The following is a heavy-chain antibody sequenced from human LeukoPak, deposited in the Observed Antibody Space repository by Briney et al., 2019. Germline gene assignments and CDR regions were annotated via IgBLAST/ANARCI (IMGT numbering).Heavy chain of an antibody. CDR3: ARGSGNNDY. J-gene: IGHJ4*02. Sequence: ASVKVSCKASVGTFTSYAISWVRQAPGQGLEWMGRIIPILGIANYTQKFQGRVTITADKSTSTAYVELSSLRAEDTAVYYCARGSGNNDYWGQGTPVTVSS. D-gene: IGHD3-10*01. CDR1: VGTFTSYA. V-gene: IGHV1-69*04. CDR2: IIPILGIA.